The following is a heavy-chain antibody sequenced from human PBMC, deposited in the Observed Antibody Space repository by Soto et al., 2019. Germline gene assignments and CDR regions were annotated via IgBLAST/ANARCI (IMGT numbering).Heavy chain of an antibody. Sequence: SETLSLTCTVSGGSISSSSYYWGWIRQPPGKGLEWIGSIYYSGSTYYNPSLKSRVTISVDTSKNQFSLKLSSVTAADTAVYYCARPRWALKPRQWLADREYWGQGTLVTVSS. CDR1: GGSISSSSYY. D-gene: IGHD6-19*01. CDR3: ARPRWALKPRQWLADREY. V-gene: IGHV4-39*01. J-gene: IGHJ4*02. CDR2: IYYSGST.